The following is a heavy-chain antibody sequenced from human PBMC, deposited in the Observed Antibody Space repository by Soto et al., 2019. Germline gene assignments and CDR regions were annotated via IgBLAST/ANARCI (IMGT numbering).Heavy chain of an antibody. CDR1: GFSLSTSGVG. Sequence: QITLKESGPTLVEPTQTLTLTCTFSGFSLSTSGVGVGWIRQPPGKALEWLAFIFWDDDKRYSPSLKSSVTSTKDAAKNKVVLKMPDTAPADTDTYYRAHRQASTTDWNGGWFGPREERTMMTVYS. CDR3: AHRQASTTDWNGGWFGP. J-gene: IGHJ5*02. D-gene: IGHD1-1*01. V-gene: IGHV2-5*02. CDR2: IFWDDDK.